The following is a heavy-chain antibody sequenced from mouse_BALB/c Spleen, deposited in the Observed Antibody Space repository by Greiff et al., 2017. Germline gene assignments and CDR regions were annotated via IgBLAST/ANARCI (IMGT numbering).Heavy chain of an antibody. CDR1: GFTFNTYA. CDR3: ARLPLYAMDY. Sequence: EVQLVESGGGLVQPKGSLKLSCAASGFTFNTYAMNWVRQAPGKGLEWVARIRSKSNNYATYYADSVKDRFTISRDDSQSMLYLQMNNLKTEDTAMYYCARLPLYAMDYWGQGTSVTVSS. D-gene: IGHD2-2*01. V-gene: IGHV10-1*02. CDR2: IRSKSNNYAT. J-gene: IGHJ4*01.